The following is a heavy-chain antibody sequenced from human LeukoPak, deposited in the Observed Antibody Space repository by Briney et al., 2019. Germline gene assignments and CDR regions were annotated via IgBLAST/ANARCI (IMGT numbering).Heavy chain of an antibody. CDR1: GFTFSGYA. CDR2: LDADGSGT. V-gene: IGHV3-74*01. CDR3: ARDGFIGPRTPYLDH. Sequence: WGSLTLTCAASGFTFSGYAMHWVRQPPCMGLVWVSRLDADGSGTNYADSLKGRFLISRDNAKNQVYLQMNSLRAEDTAVYYRARDGFIGPRTPYLDHRGQGTLVT. D-gene: IGHD4-23*01. J-gene: IGHJ4*01.